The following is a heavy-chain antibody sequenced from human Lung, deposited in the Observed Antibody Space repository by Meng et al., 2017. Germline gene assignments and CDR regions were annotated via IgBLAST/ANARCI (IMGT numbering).Heavy chain of an antibody. CDR3: ARDEDISAAGKLFGDY. CDR1: GYNFPDYY. J-gene: IGHJ4*02. D-gene: IGHD6-25*01. CDR2: INPKSGDT. Sequence: QGQLVQSGAEVKKPGASVKVSCKPSGYNFPDYYIHWVRRAPGQGLEWMRWINPKSGDTHYAQKFQARVTMTEDTSISTAYMELSGLRSDDTAMYYCARDEDISAAGKLFGDYWGQGTLVTVSS. V-gene: IGHV1-2*02.